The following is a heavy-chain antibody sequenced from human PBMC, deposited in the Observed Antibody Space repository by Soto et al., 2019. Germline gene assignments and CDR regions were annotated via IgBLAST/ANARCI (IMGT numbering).Heavy chain of an antibody. CDR3: AREGWLGELVY. Sequence: VQLVQSGNVVQKPGSSVKVSCKTSGYTFSSYGIIWVRQAPGQGHEWMGWISGYNGNADYAQRFRGRVNQTTDPSTTTVFMELRDLRSDDTALYFCAREGWLGELVYRGQGRLVTVS. J-gene: IGHJ4*02. CDR1: GYTFSSYG. D-gene: IGHD3-10*01. CDR2: ISGYNGNA. V-gene: IGHV1-18*01.